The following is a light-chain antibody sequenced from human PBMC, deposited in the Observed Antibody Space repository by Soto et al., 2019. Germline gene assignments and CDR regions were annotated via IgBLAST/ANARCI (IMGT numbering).Light chain of an antibody. CDR1: QHINTD. CDR3: QQYSTLWT. CDR2: HAS. Sequence: IQMTQSPSPLSASVGDRVTITCRASQHINTDLAWYQQKPGTVHNLLIYHASSLVTGVPSRFSGRGSGTEFTLTISSLQPDDFAAYYCQQYSTLWTFGQGTKVDIK. J-gene: IGKJ1*01. V-gene: IGKV1-5*01.